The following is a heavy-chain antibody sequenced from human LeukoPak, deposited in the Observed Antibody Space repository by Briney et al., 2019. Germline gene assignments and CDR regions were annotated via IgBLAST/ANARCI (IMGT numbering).Heavy chain of an antibody. V-gene: IGHV3-53*01. J-gene: IGHJ4*02. CDR1: GFTFSSYG. Sequence: GGSLRLSCAASGFTFSSYGMHWVRQAPGKGLEWVSVIYSGGSTYYADSVKGRFTISRDNSKSTLYIQMNSLRAEDTAVYYCARAKPKNMVRGLIMRRESRYYFDYWGQGTLVTVSS. D-gene: IGHD3-10*01. CDR3: ARAKPKNMVRGLIMRRESRYYFDY. CDR2: IYSGGST.